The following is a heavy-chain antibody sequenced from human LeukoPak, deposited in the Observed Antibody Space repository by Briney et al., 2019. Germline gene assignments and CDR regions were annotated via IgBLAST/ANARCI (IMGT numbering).Heavy chain of an antibody. Sequence: PGGSLRLSCAASGFTFSSYSMNWVRQAPGKGLEWVSSISSSSSYIYYADSVKGRFTISRDNAKNSLYLQMNSLRAEDTAVYYCARDLSYYGSGSYWYFDLWGRGTLVTVSS. V-gene: IGHV3-21*01. CDR2: ISSSSSYI. D-gene: IGHD3-10*01. CDR3: ARDLSYYGSGSYWYFDL. J-gene: IGHJ2*01. CDR1: GFTFSSYS.